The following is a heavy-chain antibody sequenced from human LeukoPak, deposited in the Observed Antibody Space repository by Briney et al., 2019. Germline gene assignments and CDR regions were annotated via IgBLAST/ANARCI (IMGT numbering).Heavy chain of an antibody. Sequence: SETLSLTCTVSGGSISSNNDHWSWIRQPPGNGLEWIGYIYYSGSTYYNPSLKSRVTISVDTSKNQFSLKLSSVTAADTAVYYCAREVSLWPYYFDYWGQGTLVAVSS. CDR1: GGSISSNNDH. J-gene: IGHJ4*02. D-gene: IGHD2-21*01. V-gene: IGHV4-30-4*01. CDR2: IYYSGST. CDR3: AREVSLWPYYFDY.